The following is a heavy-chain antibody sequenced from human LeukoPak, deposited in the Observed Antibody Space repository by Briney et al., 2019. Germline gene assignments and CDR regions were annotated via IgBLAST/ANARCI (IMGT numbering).Heavy chain of an antibody. Sequence: GGSLRLSCATSGFTFSSYEMNWVRRAPGKGLEWVSYISSSGSTMYYADSVKGRFTISRENAKNSLYLQMNSLRAEDTAVYYCARATTLDYWGEGTLVTVSS. CDR3: ARATTLDY. D-gene: IGHD1-7*01. CDR2: ISSSGSTM. V-gene: IGHV3-48*03. J-gene: IGHJ4*02. CDR1: GFTFSSYE.